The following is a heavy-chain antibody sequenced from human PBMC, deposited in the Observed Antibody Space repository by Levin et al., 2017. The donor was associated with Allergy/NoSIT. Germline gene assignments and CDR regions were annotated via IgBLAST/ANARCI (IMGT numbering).Heavy chain of an antibody. V-gene: IGHV3-43*01. CDR2: ISWDGGST. CDR3: AKDIQYSNYYYYYGMDV. D-gene: IGHD4-11*01. Sequence: GGSLRLSCAASGFTFDDYTMHWVRQAPGKGLEWVSLISWDGGSTYYADSVKGRFTISRDNSKNSLYLQMNSLRTEDTALYYCAKDIQYSNYYYYYGMDVWGQGTTVTVSS. CDR1: GFTFDDYT. J-gene: IGHJ6*02.